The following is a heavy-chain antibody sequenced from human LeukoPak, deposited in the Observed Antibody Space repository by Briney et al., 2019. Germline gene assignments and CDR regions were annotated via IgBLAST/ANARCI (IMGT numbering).Heavy chain of an antibody. Sequence: GGSLRLSCAASGFTFDDYAMHWVRQAPGKGLEWVSGISWNSGSIGYADSVKGRFTISRDNAKNSLYLQMNSLRAEDTALYYCAKGNGDYGNWFDPWGQGTLVTVSS. CDR2: ISWNSGSI. V-gene: IGHV3-9*01. J-gene: IGHJ5*02. CDR1: GFTFDDYA. CDR3: AKGNGDYGNWFDP. D-gene: IGHD4-17*01.